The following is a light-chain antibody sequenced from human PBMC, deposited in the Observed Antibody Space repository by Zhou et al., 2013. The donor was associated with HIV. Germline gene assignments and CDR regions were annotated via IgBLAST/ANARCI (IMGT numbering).Light chain of an antibody. V-gene: IGKV1-5*01. J-gene: IGKJ2*01. CDR3: QQYNSYST. CDR2: AAS. CDR1: QSINNK. Sequence: DIQMTQSPSTLSASVGDRVTITCRASQSINNKLAWYQQKPGKAPKLLIYAASTLQSGVPSRFSGSGSGTDFTLTISSLQPEDIAVYYCQQYNSYSTFGQGTKLEIK.